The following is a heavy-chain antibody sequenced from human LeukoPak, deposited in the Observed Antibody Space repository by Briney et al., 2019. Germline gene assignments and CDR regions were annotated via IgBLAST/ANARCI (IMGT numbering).Heavy chain of an antibody. D-gene: IGHD5-12*01. V-gene: IGHV3-7*01. CDR3: AKGTYSAYNSGCAY. Sequence: GGSLRLSCAASGFTFTSYWMSWVRQAPGKGLEWVANIKQDGSEKYYVDSVKGRFTISRDNAKNSLYLQMNSLRAEDTAVYYCAKGTYSAYNSGCAYWGQGTLVTVSS. CDR1: GFTFTSYW. J-gene: IGHJ4*02. CDR2: IKQDGSEK.